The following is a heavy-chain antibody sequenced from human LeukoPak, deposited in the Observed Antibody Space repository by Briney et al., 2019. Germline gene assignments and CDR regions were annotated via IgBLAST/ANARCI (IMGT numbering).Heavy chain of an antibody. V-gene: IGHV3-33*01. CDR2: IWYDGSNK. CDR3: ARDLTHYFDY. J-gene: IGHJ4*02. Sequence: GVSLRLSCAASGFTFSSYGIHWVRQAPGKGLEWVAVIWYDGSNKYYADSVKGRFTISRDNSKNTMYLQMNSLRAEDTAVYYCARDLTHYFDYWGQGTLVTVSS. CDR1: GFTFSSYG.